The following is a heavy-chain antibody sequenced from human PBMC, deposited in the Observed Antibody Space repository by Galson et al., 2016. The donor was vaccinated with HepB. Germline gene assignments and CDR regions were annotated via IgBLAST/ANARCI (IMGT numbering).Heavy chain of an antibody. CDR1: GYIFTNHA. J-gene: IGHJ4*02. Sequence: SVKVSCKASGYIFTNHAFSWVRQAPGQSLERMGWIDTKNGNTAYARKLQGRVTMTTDTSTNTAYMELTSLRSDDTAVYYCARDLVDSSGWVDYWGQGTLVTVSS. D-gene: IGHD6-19*01. V-gene: IGHV1-18*04. CDR3: ARDLVDSSGWVDY. CDR2: IDTKNGNT.